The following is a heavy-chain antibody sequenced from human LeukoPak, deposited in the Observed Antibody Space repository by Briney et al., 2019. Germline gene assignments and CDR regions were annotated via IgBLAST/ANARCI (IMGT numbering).Heavy chain of an antibody. D-gene: IGHD1-26*01. CDR2: ISAYNGNT. J-gene: IGHJ5*02. V-gene: IGHV1-18*01. CDR1: GYTFTSYG. CDR3: ARDRPYSRRYHGWFAP. Sequence: ASVKVSCKASGYTFTSYGISWVRQAPGQGLEGMGWISAYNGNTNYAQKLQGRVTMTTDTSTSTAYMELRSLRSDDTAVYYCARDRPYSRRYHGWFAPWRQGPLVPVSS.